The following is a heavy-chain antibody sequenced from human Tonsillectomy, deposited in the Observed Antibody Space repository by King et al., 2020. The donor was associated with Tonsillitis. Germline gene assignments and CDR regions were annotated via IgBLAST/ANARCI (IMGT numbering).Heavy chain of an antibody. J-gene: IGHJ4*02. CDR1: GGSISSGSYY. CDR2: IFYTGSS. V-gene: IGHV4-39*01. D-gene: IGHD5-18*01. Sequence: QLQESGPGLVKPSETLSLTCTVSGGSISSGSYYWGWIRQPPGKGLEWVGSIFYTGSSYYYPSLGSRVTISVDTSKNQFSLRLNSVTATDTAVYYCASEGKHAYTYGYNFWGQGTLVTVSS. CDR3: ASEGKHAYTYGYNF.